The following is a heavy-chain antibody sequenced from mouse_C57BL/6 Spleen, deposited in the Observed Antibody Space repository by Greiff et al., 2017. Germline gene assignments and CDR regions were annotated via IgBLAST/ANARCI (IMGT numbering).Heavy chain of an antibody. CDR2: INPSNGGT. D-gene: IGHD2-1*01. J-gene: IGHJ4*01. Sequence: QVQLKQPGTELVKPGASVKLSCKASGFTFTSYWMHWVKQRPGQGLEWIGNINPSNGGTNYKEKFKSKATLTVDKSSSKAYRQLSSLASDDSAVYCCARRDGNLDAMDYWGQGTSVTVSA. V-gene: IGHV1-53*01. CDR3: ARRDGNLDAMDY. CDR1: GFTFTSYW.